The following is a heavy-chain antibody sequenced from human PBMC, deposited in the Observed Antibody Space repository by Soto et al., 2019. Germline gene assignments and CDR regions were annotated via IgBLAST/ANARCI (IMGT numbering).Heavy chain of an antibody. J-gene: IGHJ4*02. CDR2: INHSGST. CDR3: ARGRGLEHDY. Sequence: SETLSLTCAVYGGSFRGYYWSWIRQPPGKGLEWIGEINHSGSTNYNPSLKSRVTISVDTSKNQFSLKLSSVTAADTAVYYCARGRGLEHDYWGQGTLVTVSS. V-gene: IGHV4-34*01. D-gene: IGHD1-1*01. CDR1: GGSFRGYY.